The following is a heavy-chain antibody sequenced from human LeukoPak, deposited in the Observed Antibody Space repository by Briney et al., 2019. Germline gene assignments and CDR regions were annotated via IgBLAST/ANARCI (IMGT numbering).Heavy chain of an antibody. CDR1: GGTFSSYA. CDR2: IIPILGIA. V-gene: IGHV1-69*04. D-gene: IGHD4-17*01. J-gene: IGHJ3*02. CDR3: ARDRGPYYGDWGDDAFDI. Sequence: SVKVSCKASGGTFSSYAISWVRQAPGQGPEWMGRIIPILGIANYAQKFQGRVTITADKSTSTAYMELSSLRSEDTAVYYCARDRGPYYGDWGDDAFDIWGQGTMVTVSS.